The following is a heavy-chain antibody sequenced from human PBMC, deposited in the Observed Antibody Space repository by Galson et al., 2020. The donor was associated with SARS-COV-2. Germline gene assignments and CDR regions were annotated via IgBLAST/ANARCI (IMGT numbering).Heavy chain of an antibody. Sequence: ASVKVSCKASGYTFSAYYIHWVRQAPGQGLEWMGWVNPHSGGTNFAQRFQGRVTMTRDTSISTAYMELTRLTFDDTAVYYCARDFGGTYLGSTWSDPWGQGTLVTVSS. D-gene: IGHD1-26*01. CDR1: GYTFSAYY. V-gene: IGHV1-2*02. J-gene: IGHJ5*02. CDR3: ARDFGGTYLGSTWSDP. CDR2: VNPHSGGT.